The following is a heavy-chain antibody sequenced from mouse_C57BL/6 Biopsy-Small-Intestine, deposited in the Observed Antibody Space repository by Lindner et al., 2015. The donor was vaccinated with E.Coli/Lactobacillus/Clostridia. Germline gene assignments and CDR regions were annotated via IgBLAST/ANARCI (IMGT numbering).Heavy chain of an antibody. CDR1: GHSLTELS. V-gene: IGHV1-18*01. CDR2: FDPEDGER. Sequence: SVKVSCKVSGHSLTELSIHWVRQAPGKGLEWVGGFDPEDGERIYSQNFQGRATMTEDTSTDTAYLELSSLRSEDTAVYYCAKYYVLAGYYKERYFDPWGQGTLVTVSS. J-gene: IGHJ1*01. CDR3: AKYYVLAGYYKERYFDP. D-gene: IGHD1-1*02.